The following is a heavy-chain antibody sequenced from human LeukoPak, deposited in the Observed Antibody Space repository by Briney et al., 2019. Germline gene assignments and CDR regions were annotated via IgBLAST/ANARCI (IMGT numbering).Heavy chain of an antibody. V-gene: IGHV3-30*18. CDR2: ISYDGSNK. D-gene: IGHD4-17*01. CDR1: GFTFSSYG. CDR3: AKDRGDYVPLYYFDY. J-gene: IGHJ4*02. Sequence: PGGSLRLSCAASGFTFSSYGMHWVRQAPGKGLEWVAVISYDGSNKYYADSVKGRFTISRDNSKNTPYLQMNSLRAEDTAVYCCAKDRGDYVPLYYFDYWGQGTLVTVSS.